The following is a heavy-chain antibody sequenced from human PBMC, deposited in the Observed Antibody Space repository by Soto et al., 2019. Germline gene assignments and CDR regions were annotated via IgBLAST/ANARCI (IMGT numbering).Heavy chain of an antibody. CDR2: ISGSGDST. Sequence: GGSLRLSCAASGFTFSAYAMTWVRQAPGKGLEWVSGISGSGDSTNYADSMKGRFIISRDSSKNTLYLQMNSLRAEDTAIYYCAKWSGSCYGVPLDVWGKGTTVTVSS. CDR1: GFTFSAYA. J-gene: IGHJ6*04. V-gene: IGHV3-23*01. D-gene: IGHD1-26*01. CDR3: AKWSGSCYGVPLDV.